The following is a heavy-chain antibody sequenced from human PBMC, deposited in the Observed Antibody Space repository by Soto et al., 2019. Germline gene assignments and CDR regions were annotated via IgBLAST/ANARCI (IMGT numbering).Heavy chain of an antibody. J-gene: IGHJ6*02. CDR3: ARLDGSGSYYPRGMDV. D-gene: IGHD3-10*01. CDR2: IIPIFGTA. V-gene: IGHV1-69*13. Sequence: SVKVSCKASGGTFSSYAISWVRQAPGQGLEWMGVIIPIFGTANYAQKFQGRVTITADESTSTAYMELSSLRSEDTAVYYCARLDGSGSYYPRGMDVWGQGTTVTVSS. CDR1: GGTFSSYA.